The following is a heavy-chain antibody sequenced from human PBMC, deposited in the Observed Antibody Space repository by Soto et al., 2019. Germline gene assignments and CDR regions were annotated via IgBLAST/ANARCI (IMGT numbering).Heavy chain of an antibody. CDR3: AKDQQQLVPYYYGMDV. D-gene: IGHD6-13*01. CDR2: ISYDGRNK. J-gene: IGHJ6*02. V-gene: IGHV3-30*18. CDR1: GFTFSSYG. Sequence: QVQLVESGGGVVQPGRSLRLSCAASGFTFSSYGMHWVRQAPGKGLEWVAVISYDGRNKYYADSVKGRFTISRDNSKNTLYLQMNSLRAEDTAVYYCAKDQQQLVPYYYGMDVWGQGTTVTVSS.